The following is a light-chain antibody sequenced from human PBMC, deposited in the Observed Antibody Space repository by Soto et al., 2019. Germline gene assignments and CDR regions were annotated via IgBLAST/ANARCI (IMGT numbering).Light chain of an antibody. J-gene: IGKJ2*01. CDR2: GAY. CDR1: QSVSSRY. V-gene: IGKV3-20*01. Sequence: EIVLTQSPGTLSLSPGERATLSCRASQSVSSRYLAWYQQKPGQAPRLLIYGAYSRATGIPDRFSGSGSGTDFTLTINRLAPEDFAVYYCQHYGSSPAYTFGQGAKLEIK. CDR3: QHYGSSPAYT.